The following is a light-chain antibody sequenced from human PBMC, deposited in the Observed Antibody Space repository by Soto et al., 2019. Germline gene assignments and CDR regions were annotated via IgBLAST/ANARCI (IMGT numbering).Light chain of an antibody. J-gene: IGLJ2*01. V-gene: IGLV6-57*04. CDR1: SGSIASNY. Sequence: NFMLTQPHSVSESPGKTVTISCTRSSGSIASNYVQWYQQRPGSAPTTVIYEDNQRPSGVPDRVSCSIDSSSNSASLTISGLKTEYEADYYCQSYDSSNVVFGGGTKVTVL. CDR2: EDN. CDR3: QSYDSSNVV.